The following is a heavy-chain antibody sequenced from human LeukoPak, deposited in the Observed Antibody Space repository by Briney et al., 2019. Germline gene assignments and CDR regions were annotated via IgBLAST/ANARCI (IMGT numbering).Heavy chain of an antibody. J-gene: IGHJ6*03. CDR1: GYTFTGYY. V-gene: IGHV1-2*02. CDR3: ARSGDYGDRYMDV. CDR2: INPNSGGT. Sequence: ASVKVSCKASGYTFTGYYMHWVRQAPGQGLEWMGWINPNSGGTNYAQKLQGRVTMTTDTSTSTAYMELRSPRSDDTAVYYCARSGDYGDRYMDVWGKGTTVTVSS. D-gene: IGHD4-17*01.